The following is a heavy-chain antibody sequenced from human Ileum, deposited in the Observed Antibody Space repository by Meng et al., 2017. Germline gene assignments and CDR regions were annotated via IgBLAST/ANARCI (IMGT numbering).Heavy chain of an antibody. CDR2: IYYSGST. Sequence: QVQLQESGPGLVKPSGTLSLTCTVSGGSISSGDYYWSWIRQPPGKGLEWIGYIYYSGSTYYNPSLKSRLTISVDTSKNQFSLKLSSVTAADTAVYYCARDRDSSGYYPYWGQGTLVTVSS. CDR3: ARDRDSSGYYPY. D-gene: IGHD3-22*01. V-gene: IGHV4-30-4*01. CDR1: GGSISSGDYY. J-gene: IGHJ4*02.